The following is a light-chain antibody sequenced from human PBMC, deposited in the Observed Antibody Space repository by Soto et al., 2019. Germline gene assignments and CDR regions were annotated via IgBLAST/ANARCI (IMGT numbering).Light chain of an antibody. Sequence: DIQMTQAPPSLSASVGDRVTITCRARQDISTYLAWYQQKPGKVPKLLISAAYTLQSGVPPRFSGSGSGTDFPLTISSLQPEDVATYYCQKYDNAPLTFGGGTKVEIK. CDR1: QDISTY. J-gene: IGKJ4*01. CDR3: QKYDNAPLT. CDR2: AAY. V-gene: IGKV1-27*01.